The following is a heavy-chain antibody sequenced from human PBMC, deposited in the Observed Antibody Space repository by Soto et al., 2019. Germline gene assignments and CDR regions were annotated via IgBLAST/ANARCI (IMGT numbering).Heavy chain of an antibody. J-gene: IGHJ6*03. Sequence: GGSLRLSCAASGFTFSSYGMHWVRQAPGKGLEWVAVIWYDGSNKYYADSVKGRFTISRDNSKNTLYLQMNSLRAEDTAVYYCARGFNDFWSGPRSHYYYYMDVWGKGTTVTVSS. CDR1: GFTFSSYG. V-gene: IGHV3-33*01. CDR3: ARGFNDFWSGPRSHYYYYMDV. CDR2: IWYDGSNK. D-gene: IGHD3-3*01.